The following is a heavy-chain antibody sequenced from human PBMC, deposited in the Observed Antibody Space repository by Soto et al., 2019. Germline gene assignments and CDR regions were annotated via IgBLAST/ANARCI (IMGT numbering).Heavy chain of an antibody. V-gene: IGHV3-72*01. CDR3: TRISDYGAPFDS. D-gene: IGHD4-17*01. Sequence: EVQLVESGGGLVQPGGSLRLSCAASGFTFSDHYMDWVRQAPGKGLEWVGRSTNKANGYNTEYAASVKDRFTISRDGSKNSLYLQMNSLKTEDTAVYYCTRISDYGAPFDSWGQGTLVTVSS. J-gene: IGHJ4*02. CDR1: GFTFSDHY. CDR2: STNKANGYNT.